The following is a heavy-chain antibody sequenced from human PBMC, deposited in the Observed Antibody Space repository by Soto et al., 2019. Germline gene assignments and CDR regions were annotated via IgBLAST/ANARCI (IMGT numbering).Heavy chain of an antibody. J-gene: IGHJ5*02. CDR2: IYYSGST. D-gene: IGHD3-3*02. CDR1: GGSISSSRYY. Sequence: TETLSLPCTVFGGSISSSRYYLGWIRPPPGKGLEWIGSIYYSGSTYYNPSLKSRVTISVDTSKNQFSLKLSSVTAADTAVYYCASPKIAFYNWFDPWGQGTLVTVSS. CDR3: ASPKIAFYNWFDP. V-gene: IGHV4-39*01.